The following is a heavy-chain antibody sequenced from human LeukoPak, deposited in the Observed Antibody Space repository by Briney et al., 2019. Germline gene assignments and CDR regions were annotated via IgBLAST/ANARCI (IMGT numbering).Heavy chain of an antibody. CDR1: GFTFNSYA. CDR3: AKTTTGYSSGRYPGWPVDY. Sequence: GGSLRLSCAASGFTFNSYAMYWVRQAPGKGLEWVSGIFGSGGSAHYADSVKGRFTISRDNSKNTVYLQMNSLRAEDTAVYYCAKTTTGYSSGRYPGWPVDYWGQGALVSVSS. J-gene: IGHJ4*02. D-gene: IGHD6-19*01. V-gene: IGHV3-23*01. CDR2: IFGSGGSA.